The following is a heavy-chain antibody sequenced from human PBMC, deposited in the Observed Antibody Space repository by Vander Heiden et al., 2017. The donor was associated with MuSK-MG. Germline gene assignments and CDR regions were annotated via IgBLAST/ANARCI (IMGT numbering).Heavy chain of an antibody. Sequence: EVQLVESGGGLVQPGGSLRLSCAASGFTVSSNYMSWVRQAPGKGLEWVSVIYSGGSTYYADSGKGRFTISRDNSKNTLYIQMNRLRAEETAVYYCAIEEGDYVRGGAFDIWGQGTMVTVYS. CDR3: AIEEGDYVRGGAFDI. V-gene: IGHV3-66*02. J-gene: IGHJ3*02. CDR1: GFTVSSNY. D-gene: IGHD4-17*01. CDR2: IYSGGST.